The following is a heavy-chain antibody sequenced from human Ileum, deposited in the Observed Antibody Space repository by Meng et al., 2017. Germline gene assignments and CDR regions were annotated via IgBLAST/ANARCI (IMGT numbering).Heavy chain of an antibody. Sequence: QLQLQESGPGLVQPSGTLSLAWAVSGDSIGNSKWWSWLRQPPGKGLEWIGEISNSGKTVYSPSLKSRVRISLDKSNNQFSLTLNSVTAADTAMYYCARERIRELGLFDSWGQGTLVTVSS. CDR3: ARERIRELGLFDS. D-gene: IGHD3-10*01. J-gene: IGHJ4*02. V-gene: IGHV4-4*02. CDR2: ISNSGKT. CDR1: GDSIGNSKW.